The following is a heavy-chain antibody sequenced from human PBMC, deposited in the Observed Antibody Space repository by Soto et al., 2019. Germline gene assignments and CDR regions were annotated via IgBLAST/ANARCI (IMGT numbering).Heavy chain of an antibody. CDR2: MSANADTA. D-gene: IGHD3-16*01. CDR3: AKIDRGDY. J-gene: IGHJ4*02. V-gene: IGHV3-23*01. Sequence: EVQLLESGGGLVQPGGSLRLSCAASGFTFSNDVMIWVRQAPGEGLEWVAAMSANADTAVYADSVNDRFTISRDNSESTLYLQMNSLRADESAVYHCAKIDRGDYWGKGTLVTVSA. CDR1: GFTFSNDV.